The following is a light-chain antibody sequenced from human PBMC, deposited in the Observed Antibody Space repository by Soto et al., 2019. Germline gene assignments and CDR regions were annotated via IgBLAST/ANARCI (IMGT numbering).Light chain of an antibody. V-gene: IGKV1-39*01. Sequence: DIQMTQSPSSLSASVGDRVTIPCRASESVNINLNWFQQKPGKAPKLLIHAASTLQSGVPSRFSGSGNGTDFTLNISDLQPEDFANYYCQQTCSPPVTFGPGTKLDI. CDR2: AAS. J-gene: IGKJ3*01. CDR1: ESVNIN. CDR3: QQTCSPPVT.